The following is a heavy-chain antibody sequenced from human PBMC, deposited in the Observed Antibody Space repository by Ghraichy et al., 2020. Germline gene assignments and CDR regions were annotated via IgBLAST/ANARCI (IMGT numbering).Heavy chain of an antibody. V-gene: IGHV4-34*01. CDR3: ARATIRDGMDV. CDR1: GGSFRDYS. J-gene: IGHJ6*02. D-gene: IGHD5-12*01. Sequence: SQTLSLTCGLYGGSFRDYSWTWIRQPPGKGLEYIGEIDHSGSTDHKPSLRSRITMSVDRSSNQFSLKLTSVTAADTALYYCARATIRDGMDVWGQGTTVIVSS. CDR2: IDHSGST.